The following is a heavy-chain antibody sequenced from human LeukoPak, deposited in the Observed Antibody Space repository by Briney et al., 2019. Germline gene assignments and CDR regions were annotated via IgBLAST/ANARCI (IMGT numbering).Heavy chain of an antibody. CDR1: GGSFSGYY. J-gene: IGHJ3*02. D-gene: IGHD3-22*01. Sequence: PSETLSLTCAVYGGSFSGYYWSWIRQPPGKGLEWIGEINHSGSTNYNPSLKSRVTISVDTSKNQFSLKLSSVTAADTAVYYCARASIGFAFDIWGQGTMVTVSS. CDR3: ARASIGFAFDI. V-gene: IGHV4-34*01. CDR2: INHSGST.